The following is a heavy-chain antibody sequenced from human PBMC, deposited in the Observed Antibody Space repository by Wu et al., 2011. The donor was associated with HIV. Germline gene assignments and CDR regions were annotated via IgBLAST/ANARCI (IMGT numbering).Heavy chain of an antibody. J-gene: IGHJ3*02. Sequence: QVRLVQSGAEVRKPGASVKVSCKASGYTFTGYYMHWVRQAPGQGLEWMGWINPNSGGTKYVQKFQGRVSMTRDTSISTVYMELSRLRSDDTAVYYCARDGDHRMGHAFDIWGQGTMVTVSS. CDR2: INPNSGGT. D-gene: IGHD1-14*01. CDR1: GYTFTGYY. CDR3: ARDGDHRMGHAFDI. V-gene: IGHV1-2*02.